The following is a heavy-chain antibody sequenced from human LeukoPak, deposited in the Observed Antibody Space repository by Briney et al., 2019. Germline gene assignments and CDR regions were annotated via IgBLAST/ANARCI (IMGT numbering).Heavy chain of an antibody. J-gene: IGHJ4*02. CDR2: IYYSGST. CDR1: GGSVSSGSYY. CDR3: ARGRPHYYDILTGYIEAYYFDY. Sequence: PSETLSLTCTVSGGSVSSGSYYWSWIRQPPGKGLEWIGYIYYSGSTNYNPSLKSRVTVSVDTSKNQFSLKLSSVTAADTAVYYCARGRPHYYDILTGYIEAYYFDYWGQGTLVTVSS. V-gene: IGHV4-61*01. D-gene: IGHD3-9*01.